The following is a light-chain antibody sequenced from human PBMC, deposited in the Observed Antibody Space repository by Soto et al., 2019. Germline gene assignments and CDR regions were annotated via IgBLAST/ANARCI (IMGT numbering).Light chain of an antibody. J-gene: IGLJ3*02. Sequence: QSVLTQPPSVSGAPGQTVTISCSGSSSNIGAGYDVHWYQQLPGTVPKLVIYKVSDRPSGVSSRFSASKSGNTASLTISGLQAEDEADYYCSSYSTATSPQWVFGGGTKLTVL. CDR2: KVS. CDR3: SSYSTATSPQWV. V-gene: IGLV1-40*01. CDR1: SSNIGAGYD.